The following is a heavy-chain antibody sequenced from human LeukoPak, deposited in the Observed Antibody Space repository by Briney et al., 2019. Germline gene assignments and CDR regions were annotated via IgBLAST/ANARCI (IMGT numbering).Heavy chain of an antibody. CDR1: GYTFSRYA. V-gene: IGHV3-23*01. CDR3: TKSGVVAPLSYFDY. J-gene: IGHJ4*02. Sequence: GGSLRLSCAASGYTFSRYAMSWVRQAPGEGLEWVSAISGSGGNTYYADSVKGRFTISKDNSKNTLYVQMNSLRAGDTAVYYCTKSGVVAPLSYFDYWGQGTLVTVSS. D-gene: IGHD2-15*01. CDR2: ISGSGGNT.